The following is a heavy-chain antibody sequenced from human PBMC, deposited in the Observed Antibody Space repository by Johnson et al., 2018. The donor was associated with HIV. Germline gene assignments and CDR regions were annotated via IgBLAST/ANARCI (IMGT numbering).Heavy chain of an antibody. Sequence: QVQLVESGGGVVQPGRSLRLSCAASGFTFSSYAMHWVRQAPGKGLEWVAVIRYAGSNKYYADSVKGRFTISRDNSKNTLYLQMNSLKTEDTAVYYCTTYYGWAFDIWGQGTMVTVSS. CDR2: IRYAGSNK. J-gene: IGHJ3*02. D-gene: IGHD3-10*01. CDR1: GFTFSSYA. CDR3: TTYYGWAFDI. V-gene: IGHV3-33*08.